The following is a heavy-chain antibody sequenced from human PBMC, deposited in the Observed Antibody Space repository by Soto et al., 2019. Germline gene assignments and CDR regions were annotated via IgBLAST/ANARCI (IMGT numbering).Heavy chain of an antibody. CDR2: TYYRSKWYN. D-gene: IGHD1-20*01. Sequence: PSQTLSLTCAISGDSVSSNSAAWNWIRQSPSRGLGWLGRTYYRSKWYNDYAVSVKSRITINPDTSKNQFSLQLNSVTPEDTAVYYCARLGGYNWNDVVFDYWGQGTLVTVSS. CDR1: GDSVSSNSAA. J-gene: IGHJ4*02. V-gene: IGHV6-1*01. CDR3: ARLGGYNWNDVVFDY.